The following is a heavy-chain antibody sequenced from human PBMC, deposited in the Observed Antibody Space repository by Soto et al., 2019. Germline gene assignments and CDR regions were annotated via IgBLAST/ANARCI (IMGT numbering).Heavy chain of an antibody. V-gene: IGHV1-69*02. D-gene: IGHD2-15*01. CDR3: ARGYCSGGSCYPDDAFDI. Sequence: QVQLVQSGAEVQKPGSSVKVSCKASGGTFSSYTISWVRQAPGQGLEWMGRIIPILGIANYAQKFQGRVTITADKSTSTAYMELSSLRSEDTAVYYCARGYCSGGSCYPDDAFDIWGQGTMVTVSS. CDR1: GGTFSSYT. J-gene: IGHJ3*02. CDR2: IIPILGIA.